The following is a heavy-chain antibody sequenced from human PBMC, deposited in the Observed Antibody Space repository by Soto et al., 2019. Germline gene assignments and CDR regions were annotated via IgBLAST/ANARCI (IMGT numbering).Heavy chain of an antibody. CDR3: AVHYYGSGSYYSRFDY. V-gene: IGHV4-34*01. J-gene: IGHJ4*02. CDR2: INHSGST. D-gene: IGHD3-10*01. Sequence: SETLSLTCAVSGGSFSGYYWSWIRQPPGKGLEWIGEINHSGSTNYNPSLKSRVTISVDTSKNQFSLKLSSVTAADTAVYYCAVHYYGSGSYYSRFDYWGQGTRVTVSA. CDR1: GGSFSGYY.